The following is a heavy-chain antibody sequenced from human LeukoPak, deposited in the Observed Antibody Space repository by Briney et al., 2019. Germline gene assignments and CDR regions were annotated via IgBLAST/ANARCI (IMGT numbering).Heavy chain of an antibody. Sequence: SETLSLTCTVSGGSISSYYWSWIRQPAGKGLEWIGYTYYSGSTNYDPSLKSRVTISVDTSKDQFSLKLSSVTAADTAVYYCARASGYSGYDWAWYYYYGMDVWGQGTTVTVSS. CDR3: ARASGYSGYDWAWYYYYGMDV. V-gene: IGHV4-59*01. CDR1: GGSISSYY. CDR2: TYYSGST. J-gene: IGHJ6*02. D-gene: IGHD5-12*01.